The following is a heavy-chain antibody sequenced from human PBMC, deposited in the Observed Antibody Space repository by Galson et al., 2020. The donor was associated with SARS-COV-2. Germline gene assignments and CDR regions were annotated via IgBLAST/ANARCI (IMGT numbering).Heavy chain of an antibody. J-gene: IGHJ6*03. CDR1: GYTFTSYG. Sequence: ASVKVSCKASGYTFTSYGISWVRQAPGQGLEWMGWISAYNGNTNYAQKLQGRVTMTTDTSTSTAYMELRSLRSDDTAVYYCVRLVTPFYYYYMDVWGKGTTVTVSS. CDR2: ISAYNGNT. D-gene: IGHD3-9*01. CDR3: VRLVTPFYYYYMDV. V-gene: IGHV1-18*01.